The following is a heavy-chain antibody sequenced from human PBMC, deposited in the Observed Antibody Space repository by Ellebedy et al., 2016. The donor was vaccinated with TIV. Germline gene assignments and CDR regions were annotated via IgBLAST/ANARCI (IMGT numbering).Heavy chain of an antibody. D-gene: IGHD2-8*02. CDR2: ISFDGTTK. CDR1: GFIFSSNG. Sequence: PGGSLRLSCAASGFIFSSNGMHWVRQAPGKGLEWVAVISFDGTTKHYVDSVKGRFTISRDNSKNTLFLQMNSLTAEDTAIYYCAKGCCTGGNCFLIDYWGLGTLVTVSS. CDR3: AKGCCTGGNCFLIDY. J-gene: IGHJ4*02. V-gene: IGHV3-30*18.